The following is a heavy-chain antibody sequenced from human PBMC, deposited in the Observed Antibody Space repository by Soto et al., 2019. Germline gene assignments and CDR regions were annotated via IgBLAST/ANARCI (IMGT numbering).Heavy chain of an antibody. CDR2: IYYSGST. J-gene: IGHJ5*02. D-gene: IGHD4-17*01. CDR1: GGSISSSSYY. Sequence: KPSETLSLTCTVSGGSISSSSYYWGWTRQPPGKGLEWIGSIYYSGSTYYNPSLKSRVTISVDTSKNQFSLKLSSVTAADTAVYYCARHVTTSLWWFDPWGRGTLVTVSS. CDR3: ARHVTTSLWWFDP. V-gene: IGHV4-39*01.